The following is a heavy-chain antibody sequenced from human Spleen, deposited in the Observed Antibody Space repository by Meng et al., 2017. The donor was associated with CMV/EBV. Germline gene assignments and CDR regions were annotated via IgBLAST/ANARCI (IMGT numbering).Heavy chain of an antibody. CDR3: AKEPRSWYGGDGFDV. Sequence: GESLKISCAASGFTFSTYWMTWVRQAPGKGLEWVSTLSGSGGSTYYADSVKGRFIISGDSSTNTVFLQMNSLRAEDTAVYYCAKEPRSWYGGDGFDVWGHGTMVTVSS. CDR2: LSGSGGST. CDR1: GFTFSTYW. V-gene: IGHV3-23*01. J-gene: IGHJ3*01. D-gene: IGHD6-13*01.